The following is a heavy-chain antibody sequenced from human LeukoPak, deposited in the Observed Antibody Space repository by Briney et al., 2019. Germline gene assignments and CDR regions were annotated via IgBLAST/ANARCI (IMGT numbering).Heavy chain of an antibody. D-gene: IGHD3-16*01. CDR2: ISGSGGST. V-gene: IGHV3-23*01. CDR3: AKVRAMLDAFDI. Sequence: GGSLRLSCAASGFTFGSYAMSWVRQAPGKGLEWVSAISGSGGSTYYADSVKGRFTISRDNSKNTLYLQMNSLRAEDTAVYYCAKVRAMLDAFDIWGQGTMVTVSS. J-gene: IGHJ3*02. CDR1: GFTFGSYA.